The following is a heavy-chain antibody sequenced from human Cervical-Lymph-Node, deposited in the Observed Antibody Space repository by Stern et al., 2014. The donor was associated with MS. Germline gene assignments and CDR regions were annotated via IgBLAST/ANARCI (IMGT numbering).Heavy chain of an antibody. D-gene: IGHD3-10*01. Sequence: QVQLVESGAEVQKPGASVKVSCRASGGTFSSSDMRWVRQAPGQGLEWRGGIIPIIVTANYAQKSQGRVTITADESTSTAYMELSSLRSEDTAIYYCALGGFGHYFEYWGQGTLVTVSS. CDR2: IIPIIVTA. V-gene: IGHV1-69*01. J-gene: IGHJ4*02. CDR3: ALGGFGHYFEY. CDR1: GGTFSSSD.